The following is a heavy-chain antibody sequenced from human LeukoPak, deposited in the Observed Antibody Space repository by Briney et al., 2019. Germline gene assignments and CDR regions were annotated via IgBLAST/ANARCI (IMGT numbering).Heavy chain of an antibody. V-gene: IGHV4-61*02. CDR2: IYTSGST. D-gene: IGHD6-6*01. Sequence: SETLSLTCTVSGGSISGNSYYWGWIRQPAGKGLEWIGLIYTSGSTHYNPSLKSRVTISVDTSKNHFSLRLSSVTAADTAVYYCARGGEGRSSLDYWGQGTLVTVSS. CDR1: GGSISGNSYY. CDR3: ARGGEGRSSLDY. J-gene: IGHJ4*02.